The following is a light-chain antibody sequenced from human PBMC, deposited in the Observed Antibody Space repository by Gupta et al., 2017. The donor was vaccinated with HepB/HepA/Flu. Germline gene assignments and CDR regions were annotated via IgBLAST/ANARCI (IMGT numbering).Light chain of an antibody. CDR1: QGISNH. J-gene: IGKJ1*01. V-gene: IGKV1-8*01. CDR3: QQYYNYLSWT. Sequence: AIRMTQTPSSFSASTGDRVTITCRASQGISNHLVWYQQKPGKAPKLLIFDASILNSGVPSRFSGSGSGTDFTLTISNLQSEDFAPYYCQQYYNYLSWTFGQGTKVEIK. CDR2: DAS.